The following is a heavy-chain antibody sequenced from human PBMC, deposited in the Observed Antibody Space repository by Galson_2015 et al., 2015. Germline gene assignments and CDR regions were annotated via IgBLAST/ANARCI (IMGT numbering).Heavy chain of an antibody. CDR2: ISSSSSYI. J-gene: IGHJ2*01. CDR3: ARVADYGAYEYFDL. V-gene: IGHV3-21*01. CDR1: GFTFSSYS. Sequence: ALRLSCAASGFTFSSYSMNWVRQAPGKGLEWVSSISSSSSYIYYADSVKGRFTISRDNAKNSLYLQMNSLRAEDTAVYYCARVADYGAYEYFDLWGRGTLVTVSS. D-gene: IGHD4-17*01.